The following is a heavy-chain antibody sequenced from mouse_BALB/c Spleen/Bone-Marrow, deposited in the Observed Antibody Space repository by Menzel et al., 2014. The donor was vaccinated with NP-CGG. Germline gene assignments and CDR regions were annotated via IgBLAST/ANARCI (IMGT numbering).Heavy chain of an antibody. CDR3: ARSGYYGSSYFDY. V-gene: IGHV1-20*02. CDR1: GYSFTGYF. J-gene: IGHJ2*01. Sequence: VQLQQPGPELVKPGASVKISCKASGYSFTGYFMNWVMQSHGKSLEWIGRINPYNGDTFYNQKFKGKATLTVDKSSSTAHMELRSLASEDSAVYYCARSGYYGSSYFDYLGQGTTLTVSS. CDR2: INPYNGDT. D-gene: IGHD1-1*01.